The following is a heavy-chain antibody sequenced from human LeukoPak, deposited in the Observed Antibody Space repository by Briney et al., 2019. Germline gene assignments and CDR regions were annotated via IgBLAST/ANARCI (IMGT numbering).Heavy chain of an antibody. D-gene: IGHD5-24*01. Sequence: PSETLSLTCTVSGGSISSYYWSWIRQPPGKGLEWIGYIYPSGSTNYNPSLKSRVTISVDTSKNQFSLKLSSVTAADTAVYYCARQPVEMATISFFDYWGQGALVTVSS. V-gene: IGHV4-4*09. CDR2: IYPSGST. CDR1: GGSISSYY. J-gene: IGHJ4*02. CDR3: ARQPVEMATISFFDY.